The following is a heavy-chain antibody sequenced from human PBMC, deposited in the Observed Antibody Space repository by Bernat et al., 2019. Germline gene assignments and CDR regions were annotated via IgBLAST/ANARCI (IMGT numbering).Heavy chain of an antibody. CDR1: GFTFSSYS. CDR2: ISSSSSYI. V-gene: IGHV3-21*05. CDR3: ASEDFSVTRGPHDYYYYYYMDV. J-gene: IGHJ6*03. Sequence: EVQLVESGGGLVKPGGSLRLSCAASGFTFSSYSMNWVRQAPGKGLEWVSYISSSSSYIYYADSVKGRFTISRDNAKNSLYLQMNSLRAEDTAVYYCASEDFSVTRGPHDYYYYYYMDVWGKGTTVTVSS. D-gene: IGHD4-11*01.